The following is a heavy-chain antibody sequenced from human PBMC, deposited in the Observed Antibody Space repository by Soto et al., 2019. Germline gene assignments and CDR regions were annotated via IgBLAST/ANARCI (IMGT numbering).Heavy chain of an antibody. V-gene: IGHV4-4*02. CDR3: ARGASDYGGDYYFDY. D-gene: IGHD2-21*02. CDR2: IYHSGSP. Sequence: QVQLQESGPGLVKPSGTLSLTCAVSGGSISTSNWWSWVRQPPGKGLEWIGEIYHSGSPNNNPSLKSRVTISGDKSKNQFSLKLSSVTAADTAMYYCARGASDYGGDYYFDYWGQGTLVTVSS. CDR1: GGSISTSNW. J-gene: IGHJ4*02.